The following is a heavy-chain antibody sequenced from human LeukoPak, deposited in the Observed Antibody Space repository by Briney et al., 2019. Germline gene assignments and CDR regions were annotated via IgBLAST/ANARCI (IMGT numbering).Heavy chain of an antibody. CDR2: IIPIFGTA. V-gene: IGHV1-69*13. CDR3: ARTEYYDFWSGLSWFDP. D-gene: IGHD3-3*01. Sequence: SVKVSCQASGGTFSSYAISWVRQAPGQGLEWMGGIIPIFGTANYAQKFQGRVTITADESTSTAYMELSSLRSEDTAVYYCARTEYYDFWSGLSWFDPWGQGTLVTVSS. J-gene: IGHJ5*02. CDR1: GGTFSSYA.